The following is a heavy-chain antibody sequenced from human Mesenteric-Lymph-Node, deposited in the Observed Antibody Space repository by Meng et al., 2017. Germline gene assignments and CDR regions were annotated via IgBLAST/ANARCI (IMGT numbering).Heavy chain of an antibody. V-gene: IGHV4-61*02. J-gene: IGHJ4*02. Sequence: SETLSLTCTVSGGSISSGSYYWSWIRQPAGKGLEWIGRIYTSGSTSYNPSLNSRVTISLDTSKSQVSLKVASLTAADTAVYYCATGGGDFDNWGQGRLVTVSS. CDR2: IYTSGST. CDR3: ATGGGDFDN. CDR1: GGSISSGSYY. D-gene: IGHD3-10*01.